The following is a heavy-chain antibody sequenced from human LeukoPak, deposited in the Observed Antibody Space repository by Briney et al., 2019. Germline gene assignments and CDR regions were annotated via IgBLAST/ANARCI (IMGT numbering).Heavy chain of an antibody. CDR3: ARDQGSSWFDY. V-gene: IGHV3-74*01. CDR2: INSDGSTT. J-gene: IGHJ4*02. CDR1: GFTFSTYW. D-gene: IGHD6-13*01. Sequence: PGGSLRLSCAASGFTFSTYWMHWVRQAPGKGLVWVSHINSDGSTTTYADSVKGRFTISRDNAKNTLYLQMNSLRAEDTAVYYCARDQGSSWFDYWGQGTLVTVSS.